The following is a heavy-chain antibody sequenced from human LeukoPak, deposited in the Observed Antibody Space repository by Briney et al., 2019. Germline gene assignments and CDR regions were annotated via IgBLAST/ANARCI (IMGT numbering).Heavy chain of an antibody. CDR3: ARGRGSSAGFDY. D-gene: IGHD6-6*01. J-gene: IGHJ4*02. V-gene: IGHV6-1*01. Sequence: PSQTLSLTCAISGDSVSSNSATWNWIRQSPLRGLEWLGRTYYRSQWNNDYAASVKSRKDINPETSKNQFSLQLNSVTPEDTAVYYCARGRGSSAGFDYWGQGTLVTVSS. CDR1: GDSVSSNSAT. CDR2: TYYRSQWNN.